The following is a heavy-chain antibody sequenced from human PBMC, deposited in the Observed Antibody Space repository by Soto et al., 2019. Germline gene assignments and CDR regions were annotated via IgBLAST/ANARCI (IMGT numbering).Heavy chain of an antibody. D-gene: IGHD3-3*01. CDR1: GGTFSSYA. Sequence: SVKVSCKASGGTFSSYAISWVRQAPGQGLEWMGGIIPIFGTANYAQKFQGRVTITADESTSTAYMELSSLRSEDTAVYYCARDDMEDGDLRRYYYGMDVWGQGTTVTVSS. J-gene: IGHJ6*02. CDR2: IIPIFGTA. V-gene: IGHV1-69*13. CDR3: ARDDMEDGDLRRYYYGMDV.